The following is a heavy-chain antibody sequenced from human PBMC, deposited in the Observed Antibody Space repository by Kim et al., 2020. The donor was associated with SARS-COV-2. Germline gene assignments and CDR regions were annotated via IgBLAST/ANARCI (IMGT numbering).Heavy chain of an antibody. Sequence: GGSLRLSCAASGFTFSSYGMHWVRQAPGKGLEWVAVIWYDGSNKYYADSVKGRFTISRDNSKNTLYLQMNSLRAEDTAVYYCARDLHGDYSGTYLKYGMDVWGQGTTVTVSS. V-gene: IGHV3-33*01. J-gene: IGHJ6*02. CDR1: GFTFSSYG. CDR3: ARDLHGDYSGTYLKYGMDV. CDR2: IWYDGSNK. D-gene: IGHD4-17*01.